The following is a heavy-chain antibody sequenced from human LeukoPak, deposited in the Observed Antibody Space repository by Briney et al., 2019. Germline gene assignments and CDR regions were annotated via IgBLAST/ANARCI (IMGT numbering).Heavy chain of an antibody. V-gene: IGHV1-2*02. CDR3: ARVVYSSGWYSTYYFDY. CDR1: GYTFTGYY. CDR2: INPNSGGT. Sequence: ASVKVSCKASGYTFTGYYMHWVRQAPGQGLEWMGLINPNSGGTNYAQKFQGRVTMTRDTSISTDYMELSRLRSDDTAVYYCARVVYSSGWYSTYYFDYWGQGTLVTVSS. J-gene: IGHJ4*02. D-gene: IGHD6-19*01.